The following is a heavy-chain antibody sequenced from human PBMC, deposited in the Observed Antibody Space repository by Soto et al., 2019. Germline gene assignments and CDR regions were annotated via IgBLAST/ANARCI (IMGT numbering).Heavy chain of an antibody. V-gene: IGHV4-34*01. CDR1: GGSFSGYY. CDR2: INYSGST. J-gene: IGHJ5*02. CDR3: ARGGEDDYRDNEGWFDP. Sequence: QVQVQQWGAGLLKPSETLFLTCAVYGGSFSGYYWSWIRQPPGKGLEWIGEINYSGSTSYNASLKSRVSISVDTSKNQFSLKLSSGTAADTAVYYCARGGEDDYRDNEGWFDPWGQGTLVTVSS. D-gene: IGHD4-4*01.